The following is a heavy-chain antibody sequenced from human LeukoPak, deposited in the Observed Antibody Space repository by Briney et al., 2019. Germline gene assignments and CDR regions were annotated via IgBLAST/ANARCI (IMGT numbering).Heavy chain of an antibody. J-gene: IGHJ4*02. CDR3: ARHKDYDILTGYCGMFDY. CDR1: GGSISSGSYY. D-gene: IGHD3-9*01. V-gene: IGHV4-61*02. CDR2: IYTSGST. Sequence: PSETLSLTCTVSGGSISSGSYYWSWIRQPAGKGLEWIGRIYTSGSTNYNPSLKSRVTISVDTSKNQFSLKLSSVTAADTAVYYCARHKDYDILTGYCGMFDYWGQGTLVTVSS.